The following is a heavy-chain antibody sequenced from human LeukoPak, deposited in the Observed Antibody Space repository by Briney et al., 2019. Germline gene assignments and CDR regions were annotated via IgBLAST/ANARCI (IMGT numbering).Heavy chain of an antibody. CDR1: GFTFSSYA. CDR3: ASRSGYDPRGAFDI. CDR2: ISYDGSNK. J-gene: IGHJ3*02. V-gene: IGHV3-30-3*01. Sequence: GGSLRLSCAASGFTFSSYAMHWVRQAPGKGLEWVAVISYDGSNKYYADSVKGRFTISRDNAKNTVYLQMNSLRAEDTAVYYCASRSGYDPRGAFDIWGQGTMVTVSS. D-gene: IGHD5-12*01.